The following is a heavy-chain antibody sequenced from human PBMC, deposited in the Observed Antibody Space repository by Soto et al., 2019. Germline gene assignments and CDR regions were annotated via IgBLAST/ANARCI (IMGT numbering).Heavy chain of an antibody. J-gene: IGHJ4*02. Sequence: EVQLLESGGGLIQPGGSLRLSCAASGFTFSSYAMNWVRQAPGKGLEWVSGISGTGGSRHYADAVKGRFTITRDNSKNTLFLQMGPLRARATAVYYCAKAALSYASGGYSDSRYYFHWWGPGALVSVSP. CDR2: ISGTGGSR. V-gene: IGHV3-23*01. D-gene: IGHD3-22*01. CDR1: GFTFSSYA. CDR3: AKAALSYASGGYSDSRYYFHW.